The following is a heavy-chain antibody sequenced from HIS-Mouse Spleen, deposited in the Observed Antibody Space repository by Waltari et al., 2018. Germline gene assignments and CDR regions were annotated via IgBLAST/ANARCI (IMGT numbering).Heavy chain of an antibody. J-gene: IGHJ4*02. CDR2: MNPKRGNT. CDR1: GYTFTSYD. V-gene: IGHV1-8*01. D-gene: IGHD4-4*01. Sequence: QVQLVQSGAEVKKPGASVKVSCKASGYTFTSYDINWVRQATGQGLEWRGWMNPKRGNTGYAQKCQGRVTMTRNTSISTAYMELSSLRSEDTAVYYCARGHDYSNYFDYWGQGTLVTVSS. CDR3: ARGHDYSNYFDY.